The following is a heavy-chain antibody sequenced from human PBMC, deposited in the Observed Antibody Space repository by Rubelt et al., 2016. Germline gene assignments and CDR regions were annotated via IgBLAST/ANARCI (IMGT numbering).Heavy chain of an antibody. CDR2: IIPIFGTA. D-gene: IGHD5-18*01. CDR3: ARLSIFEDTAMVMSDY. J-gene: IGHJ4*02. CDR1: GGTFSSYA. Sequence: QAQLVQSGAEVKKPGSSVKVSCKASGGTFSSYAISWVRQAPGQGLEWMGGIIPIFGTANYAQKFQGRVTITADESTSTAYMELSSLRSEDTAVYYCARLSIFEDTAMVMSDYWGQGTLVTVSS. V-gene: IGHV1-69*01.